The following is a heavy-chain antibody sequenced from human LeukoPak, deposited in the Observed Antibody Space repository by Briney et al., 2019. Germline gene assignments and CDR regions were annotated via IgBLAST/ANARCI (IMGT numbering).Heavy chain of an antibody. J-gene: IGHJ4*02. Sequence: PGGSLRLSCAASGSTFNSYWMHWVRQAPGKGLVWVSRINNDGSNTVYADSVKGRFTISRDNAKNTLYLQMNSLRADDTAVYYCVRGLLGPDYWGQGTLVIVSS. D-gene: IGHD7-27*01. CDR3: VRGLLGPDY. V-gene: IGHV3-74*03. CDR2: INNDGSNT. CDR1: GSTFNSYW.